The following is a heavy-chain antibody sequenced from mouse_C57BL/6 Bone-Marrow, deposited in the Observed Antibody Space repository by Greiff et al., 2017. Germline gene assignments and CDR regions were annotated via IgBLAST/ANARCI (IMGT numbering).Heavy chain of an antibody. D-gene: IGHD1-1*01. CDR2: IYPRSGNT. CDR3: ARRRSSCFDY. Sequence: QVQLQQSGAELARPGASVKLSCKASGYTFTSYGISWVKQRTGQGLEWIGEIYPRSGNTYYNEQFKGKATLTADKSSSTAYMELRRLTSEDSAVYCCARRRSSCFDYWGQGTTLTVSS. CDR1: GYTFTSYG. V-gene: IGHV1-81*01. J-gene: IGHJ2*01.